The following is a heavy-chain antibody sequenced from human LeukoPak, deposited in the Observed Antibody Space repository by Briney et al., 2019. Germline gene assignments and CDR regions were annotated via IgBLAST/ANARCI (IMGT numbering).Heavy chain of an antibody. CDR2: INPNSGGT. Sequence: ASVKVSCKASGYTFTGYYMHWVRQAPGQGLEWMGWINPNSGGTNYAQKFQGRVTMTRDTSISTAYMELSRLRSDDTAVYYCARVNVIAAAEKYYYYGMDVWGQGTMVTVSS. CDR1: GYTFTGYY. J-gene: IGHJ6*02. D-gene: IGHD6-13*01. CDR3: ARVNVIAAAEKYYYYGMDV. V-gene: IGHV1-2*02.